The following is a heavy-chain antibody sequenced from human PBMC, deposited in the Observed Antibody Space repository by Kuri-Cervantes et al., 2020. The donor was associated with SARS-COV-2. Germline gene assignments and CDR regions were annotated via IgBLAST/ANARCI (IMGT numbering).Heavy chain of an antibody. Sequence: SLKISCAASGFTFSDYYMSWIRQAPGKGLEWVSYISSSGSTIYYADSVKGRFTISRDNAKNSLYLQMNSLRAEDTAVYYCARDRYSSSWYFVSAFDIWGQGTMVTVSS. J-gene: IGHJ3*02. D-gene: IGHD6-13*01. CDR3: ARDRYSSSWYFVSAFDI. CDR1: GFTFSDYY. CDR2: ISSSGSTI. V-gene: IGHV3-11*04.